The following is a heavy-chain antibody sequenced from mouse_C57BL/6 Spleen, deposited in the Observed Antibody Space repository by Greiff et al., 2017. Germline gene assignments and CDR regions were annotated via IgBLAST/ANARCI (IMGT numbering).Heavy chain of an antibody. CDR2: IYPRSGNT. CDR3: AKSGFYCDYDGAWFAY. V-gene: IGHV1-81*01. J-gene: IGHJ3*01. CDR1: GYTFTSYG. Sequence: QVQLQQSGAELARPGASVKLSCKASGYTFTSYGISWVKQRTGQGLEWIGEIYPRSGNTYYNEKFKGKATLTADKSSSTAYMELRSLTSEDSAVYFCAKSGFYCDYDGAWFAYWGKGTLVTVAA. D-gene: IGHD2-4*01.